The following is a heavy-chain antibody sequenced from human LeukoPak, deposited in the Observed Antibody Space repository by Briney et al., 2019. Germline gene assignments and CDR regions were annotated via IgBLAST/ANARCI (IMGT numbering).Heavy chain of an antibody. CDR2: IKQDGSEK. V-gene: IGHV3-7*03. Sequence: PGGSLRLSCAASGSTFSSYWMNWVRQAPGKGLEWVANIKQDGSEKYYVDSVKGRFTISRDNAKNSLYLQMNSLRAEDTAVYYCTSSSSRRPDYWGQGTLVTVSS. CDR1: GSTFSSYW. D-gene: IGHD6-6*01. J-gene: IGHJ4*02. CDR3: TSSSSRRPDY.